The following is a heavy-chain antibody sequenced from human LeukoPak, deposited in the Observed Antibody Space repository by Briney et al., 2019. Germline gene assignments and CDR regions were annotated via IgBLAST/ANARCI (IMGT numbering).Heavy chain of an antibody. CDR3: AKSVVRGVTYLNFDY. CDR2: ISGSGGST. D-gene: IGHD3-10*01. V-gene: IGHV3-23*01. J-gene: IGHJ4*02. Sequence: GGSLRLSWAASGFTFSSYAMSWVRQAPGKGLEWVSAISGSGGSTYYADSVKGRFTISRDNSKNTLYLQMNSLRAEDTAVYYCAKSVVRGVTYLNFDYWGQGTLVTVSS. CDR1: GFTFSSYA.